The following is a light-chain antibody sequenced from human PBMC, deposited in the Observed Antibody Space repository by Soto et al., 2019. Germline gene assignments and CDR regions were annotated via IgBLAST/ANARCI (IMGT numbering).Light chain of an antibody. CDR2: GAS. CDR1: HSVNSH. Sequence: MMMTQSPATLSVSPGERVTLSCRTSHSVNSHVAWYQQKPGQAPRLLLYGASTRATAIPVRFSGSGFVTDFTLTISSLQSEDFAVYYCQQYKTSPLFGQGTQLDIK. J-gene: IGKJ5*01. CDR3: QQYKTSPL. V-gene: IGKV3-15*01.